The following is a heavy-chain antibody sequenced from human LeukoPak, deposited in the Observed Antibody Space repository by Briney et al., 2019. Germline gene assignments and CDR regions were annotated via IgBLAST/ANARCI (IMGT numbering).Heavy chain of an antibody. Sequence: ASVKVSCKASGYTFTGYYMHWVRQAPGQGLEWMGWINPNSGGANYAQKFQGRVTMTRDTSISTAYMELSRLRSDDTAVYYCARCEQIGGYYFNLCDYWGQGTLVTVSS. CDR3: ARCEQIGGYYFNLCDY. CDR1: GYTFTGYY. V-gene: IGHV1-2*02. D-gene: IGHD2/OR15-2a*01. J-gene: IGHJ4*02. CDR2: INPNSGGA.